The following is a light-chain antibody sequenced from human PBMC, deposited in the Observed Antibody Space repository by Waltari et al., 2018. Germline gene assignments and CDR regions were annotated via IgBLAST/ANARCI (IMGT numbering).Light chain of an antibody. CDR2: GAS. J-gene: IGKJ1*01. V-gene: IGKV3-15*01. Sequence: PGERATLSCWASQSVSSNLAWYQQKPGQAPRLLIYGASSRATGIPDSFSGSGSGADFTLTISSLEPEDFAVYYCQQYSSWPWTFGLGTKVEIK. CDR1: QSVSSN. CDR3: QQYSSWPWT.